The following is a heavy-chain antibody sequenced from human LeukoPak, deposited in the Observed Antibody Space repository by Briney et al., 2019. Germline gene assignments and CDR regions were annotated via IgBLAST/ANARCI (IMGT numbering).Heavy chain of an antibody. CDR2: IIPIFGTA. V-gene: IGHV1-69*13. J-gene: IGHJ5*02. D-gene: IGHD1-26*01. CDR3: ALLVGARLVWFDP. Sequence: SVKVSCKASGGTFSSYAISWVRQAPGQGLEWMEGIIPIFGTANYAQKFQGRVTITADESTSTAYMELSSLRSEDTAVYYCALLVGARLVWFDPWGQGTLVTVSS. CDR1: GGTFSSYA.